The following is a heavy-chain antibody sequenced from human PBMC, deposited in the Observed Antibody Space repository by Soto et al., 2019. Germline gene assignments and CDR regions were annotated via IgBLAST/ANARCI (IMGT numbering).Heavy chain of an antibody. D-gene: IGHD6-19*01. CDR3: AKVSVAGTYYYYGMDV. CDR1: GFTFSSYA. V-gene: IGHV3-23*01. Sequence: GGSLRLSCAASGFTFSSYAMSWVRQAPGKGLEWVSAISGSGGSTYYADSGKGRFTISRDNSKNTLYLQMNSLRAEDTAVYYCAKVSVAGTYYYYGMDVWGQGTTVTVSS. J-gene: IGHJ6*02. CDR2: ISGSGGST.